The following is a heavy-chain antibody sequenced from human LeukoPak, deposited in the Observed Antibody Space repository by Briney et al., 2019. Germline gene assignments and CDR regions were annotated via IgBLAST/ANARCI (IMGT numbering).Heavy chain of an antibody. D-gene: IGHD3-9*01. V-gene: IGHV3-23*01. CDR1: GFIFSIYA. CDR2: ISGSGGST. CDR3: ATHRDILTGYRPHIGSPFDY. Sequence: PGGSLRLSCAASGFIFSIYAMSCVRQAPGKGREWVSAISGSGGSTYYADSVKGPVTISRDNSRNTLYLKMNSLRAEDTAVYYCATHRDILTGYRPHIGSPFDYWGQGTLVTVSS. J-gene: IGHJ4*02.